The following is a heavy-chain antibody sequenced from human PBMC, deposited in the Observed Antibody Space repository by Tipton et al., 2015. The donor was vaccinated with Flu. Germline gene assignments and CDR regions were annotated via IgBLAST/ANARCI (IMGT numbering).Heavy chain of an antibody. CDR3: SILIVVLAATFGQTPEFDY. V-gene: IGHV3-23*01. J-gene: IGHJ4*02. Sequence: SLRLSCAASGFTFNTYAMTWVRQAPGKGLEWVSSISGSGGSTYYADSVKGRFTISRDNSKNTLYLRMNSLRADDTAIYYCSILIVVLAATFGQTPEFDYWGQGTLVTVSS. CDR1: GFTFNTYA. CDR2: ISGSGGST. D-gene: IGHD2-15*01.